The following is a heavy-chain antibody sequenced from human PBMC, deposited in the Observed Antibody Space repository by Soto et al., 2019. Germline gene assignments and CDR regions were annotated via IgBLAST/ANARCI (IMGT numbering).Heavy chain of an antibody. J-gene: IGHJ6*04. Sequence: NWVPQATGQVLEWMGCMNPNSGNTGYAQKFQGRVTMTRNTSITTAYMELSSLRSEDTAVYYCAIELELPLLWGKATTVIVSS. V-gene: IGHV1-8*01. CDR3: AIELELPLL. D-gene: IGHD1-7*01. CDR2: MNPNSGNT.